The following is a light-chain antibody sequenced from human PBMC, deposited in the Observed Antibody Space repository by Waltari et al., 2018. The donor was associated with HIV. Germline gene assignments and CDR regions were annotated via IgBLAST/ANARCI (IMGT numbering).Light chain of an antibody. Sequence: EIVLTHSPSTLSLSPGERANLSCRASQSVGSYLGWYQQKPGQAPRLLIYDASNRATVIPARFSGSGSGTDFTLTISSLEPEDFAVYYCQQRSDWPPTFGQGTKVEIK. CDR3: QQRSDWPPT. J-gene: IGKJ1*01. CDR2: DAS. V-gene: IGKV3-11*01. CDR1: QSVGSY.